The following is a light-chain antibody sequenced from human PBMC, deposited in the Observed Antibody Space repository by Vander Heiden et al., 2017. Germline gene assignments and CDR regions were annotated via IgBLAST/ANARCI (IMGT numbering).Light chain of an antibody. J-gene: IGKJ4*01. Sequence: EIVMTQSPATLSVSPGERATLSCRASQSVSSNLAWYQQKPGQAPRLLIYGASTRATGIPARFSGSGSGKEFTLTISSLQSEDFAVYYWQQYNNWPPTFGGGTKVEIK. CDR1: QSVSSN. V-gene: IGKV3-15*01. CDR2: GAS. CDR3: QQYNNWPPT.